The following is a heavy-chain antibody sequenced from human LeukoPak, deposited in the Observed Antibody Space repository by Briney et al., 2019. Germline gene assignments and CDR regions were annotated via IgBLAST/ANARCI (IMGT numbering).Heavy chain of an antibody. J-gene: IGHJ5*02. V-gene: IGHV1-2*02. CDR1: GYTYTGYD. Sequence: ASVTVSCKASGYTYTGYDINWVRQAPGPGLEWMGWINTDSGGRNYAQKLQGRVTMTRDTSISTAYMELSRLRSDDTAGYYCGRSRARIAAAGTRVWFDPWGQGTLVTVSS. CDR3: GRSRARIAAAGTRVWFDP. CDR2: INTDSGGR. D-gene: IGHD6-13*01.